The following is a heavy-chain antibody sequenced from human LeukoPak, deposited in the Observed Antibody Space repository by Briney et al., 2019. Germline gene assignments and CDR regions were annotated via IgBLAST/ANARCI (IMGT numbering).Heavy chain of an antibody. V-gene: IGHV3-21*01. CDR1: GFTFSSYS. J-gene: IGHJ6*03. CDR2: ISSSSSYI. Sequence: PGGSLRLSCAASGFTFSSYSMNWVRQAPGKGLEWVSSISSSSSYIYYADSVKGRFTISRDNAKNSLYLQMNSLRAEDTAVYYCARQAADIVVVPAASYYYYYYMDVWGKGTTVTVSS. CDR3: ARQAADIVVVPAASYYYYYYMDV. D-gene: IGHD2-2*01.